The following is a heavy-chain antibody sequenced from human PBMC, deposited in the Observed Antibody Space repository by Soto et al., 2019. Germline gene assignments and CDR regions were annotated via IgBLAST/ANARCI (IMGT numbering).Heavy chain of an antibody. D-gene: IGHD3-3*01. V-gene: IGHV4-39*01. CDR1: GGSISSRSHY. CDR3: ATADGFGVVTPFFEY. J-gene: IGHJ4*02. Sequence: QLQLQESGPGLVKPSETLSLTCSVSGGSISSRSHYWGWIRQSPGKHLEWIGSSFYRGSTHYNPSLKTRVTISVDTSKNQVSLMVYSVTAADTALYYCATADGFGVVTPFFEYWGQGILVTVSS. CDR2: SFYRGST.